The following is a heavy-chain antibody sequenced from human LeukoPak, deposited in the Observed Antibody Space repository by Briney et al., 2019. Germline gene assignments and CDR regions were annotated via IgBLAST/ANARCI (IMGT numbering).Heavy chain of an antibody. D-gene: IGHD3-16*02. CDR3: ARVRLLSEFDY. CDR2: IYSGGST. V-gene: IGHV3-66*02. CDR1: GFTFSSNY. Sequence: GGSLRLSCAASGFTFSSNYMSWVRQAPGKGLEWVSVIYSGGSTYYADSVKGRFTISRDNSKNTLYLQMNSLRAEDTAVYYCARVRLLSEFDYWGQGTLVTVSS. J-gene: IGHJ4*02.